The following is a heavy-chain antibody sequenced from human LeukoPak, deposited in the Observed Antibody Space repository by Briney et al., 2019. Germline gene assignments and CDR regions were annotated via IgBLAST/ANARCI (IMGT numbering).Heavy chain of an antibody. CDR2: IYHSGST. J-gene: IGHJ3*02. CDR1: GGSISSSNW. Sequence: SETLSLTCAVSGGSISSSNWWSWVRQPPGKGLEWIGEIYHSGSTNYNPSLKSRVTISVDTSKNQFSLKLSSVTAADTAVYYCARVGVTMVRGTPDAFDIWGQGTMVTVSS. CDR3: ARVGVTMVRGTPDAFDI. V-gene: IGHV4-4*02. D-gene: IGHD3-10*01.